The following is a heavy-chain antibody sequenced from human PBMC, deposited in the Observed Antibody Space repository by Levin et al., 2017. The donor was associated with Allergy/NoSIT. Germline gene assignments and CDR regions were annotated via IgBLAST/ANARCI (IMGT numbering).Heavy chain of an antibody. Sequence: GESLKISCAASGFTFSSYSMNWVRQAPGKGLEWVSYISSSSSTIYYADSVKGRFTISRDNAKNSLYLQMNSLRDEDTAVYYCARDGLAVYYGDYVDYFDYWGQGTLVTVSS. CDR2: ISSSSSTI. CDR3: ARDGLAVYYGDYVDYFDY. D-gene: IGHD4-17*01. J-gene: IGHJ4*02. CDR1: GFTFSSYS. V-gene: IGHV3-48*02.